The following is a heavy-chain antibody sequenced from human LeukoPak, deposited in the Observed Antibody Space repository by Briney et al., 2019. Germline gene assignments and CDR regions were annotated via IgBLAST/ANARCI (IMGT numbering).Heavy chain of an antibody. CDR3: ARGHQYYDFWSGYKAWFDP. D-gene: IGHD3-3*01. Sequence: SETLSLTCAVYGGSFSGHYWSWIRQPPGKGLEWIGEINHSGSTNYNPSLKSRVTISVDTSKNQFSLKLSSVTAADSAVYYCARGHQYYDFWSGYKAWFDPWGQGTLVTVSS. J-gene: IGHJ5*02. CDR1: GGSFSGHY. V-gene: IGHV4-34*01. CDR2: INHSGST.